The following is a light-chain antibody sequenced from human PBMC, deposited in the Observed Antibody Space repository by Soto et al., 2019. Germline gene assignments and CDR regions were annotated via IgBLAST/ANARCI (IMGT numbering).Light chain of an antibody. CDR2: AAS. J-gene: IGKJ1*01. Sequence: DIQCTQSPSFLSASVGDRVTITCRASQGISSYLAWYQQKPGKAPKLLIYAASTLQSGVPSRFSGSGSGTDFTLTISSLQPEDFATYYCQQANSCPWTFGQGTKVDIK. CDR3: QQANSCPWT. CDR1: QGISSY. V-gene: IGKV1-9*01.